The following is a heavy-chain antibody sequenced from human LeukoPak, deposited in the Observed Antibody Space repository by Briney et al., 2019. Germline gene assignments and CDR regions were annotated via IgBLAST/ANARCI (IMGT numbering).Heavy chain of an antibody. V-gene: IGHV3-7*01. CDR3: VSAVRGSPIDY. CDR1: GFRFSNYW. CDR2: IKTDGSET. J-gene: IGHJ4*02. D-gene: IGHD3-10*01. Sequence: PGGSLRLSCAASGFRFSNYWMGWVRQAPGKGPACVANIKTDGSETYYVDSVKGRFTISRDNAKNSLFLQMNSLRAEDTAIYHCVSAVRGSPIDYWGQGTLVSVPS.